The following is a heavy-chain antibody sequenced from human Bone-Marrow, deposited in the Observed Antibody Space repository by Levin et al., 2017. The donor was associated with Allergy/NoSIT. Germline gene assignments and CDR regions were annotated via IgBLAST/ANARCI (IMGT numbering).Heavy chain of an antibody. CDR2: IYYSGST. V-gene: IGHV4-39*01. CDR1: GGSISSSSYY. CDR3: ARYCSGGSCYSEGVD. Sequence: SETLSLTCTVSGGSISSSSYYWGWIRQPPGKGLEWIGSIYYSGSTYYNPSLKSRVTISVDTSKNQFSLKLSSVTAADTAVYYCARYCSGGSCYSEGVDWGQGTLVTVSS. D-gene: IGHD2-15*01. J-gene: IGHJ4*02.